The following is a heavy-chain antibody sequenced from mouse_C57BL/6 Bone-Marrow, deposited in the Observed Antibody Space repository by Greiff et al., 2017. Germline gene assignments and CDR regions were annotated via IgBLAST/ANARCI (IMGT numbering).Heavy chain of an antibody. CDR3: ARSPFDV. V-gene: IGHV2-2*01. J-gene: IGHJ1*03. CDR2: IWSGGST. CDR1: GFSLTSYG. Sequence: QVQLQQSGPGLVQPSQSLSITCTVSGFSLTSYGVHWVRQSPGKGLEWLGVIWSGGSTDYNAAFISRLSISKDNSKSHVFFKMNSLHADDTAIYYCARSPFDVWGTGTTVTVSS.